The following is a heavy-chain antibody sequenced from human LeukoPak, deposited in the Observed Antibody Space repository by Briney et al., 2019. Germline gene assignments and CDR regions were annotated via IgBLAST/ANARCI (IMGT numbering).Heavy chain of an antibody. CDR1: GFTVSSNY. CDR2: ISSSGSTI. CDR3: ARDYYYDSSGYYGGFDY. J-gene: IGHJ4*02. V-gene: IGHV3-11*04. D-gene: IGHD3-22*01. Sequence: GGSLRLSCAASGFTVSSNYMSWVRQAPGKGLEWVSYISSSGSTIYYADSVKGRFTISRDNAKNSLYLQMNSLRAEDTAVYYCARDYYYDSSGYYGGFDYWGQGTLVTVSS.